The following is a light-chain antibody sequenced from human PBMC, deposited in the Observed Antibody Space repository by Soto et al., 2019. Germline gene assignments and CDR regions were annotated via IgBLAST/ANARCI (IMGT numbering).Light chain of an antibody. CDR1: SIGVGGYKY. CDR2: DVT. J-gene: IGLJ1*01. V-gene: IGLV2-8*01. CDR3: SSYSGSNHFV. Sequence: QSALTQPPSASGSPAQSVTISCTGTSIGVGGYKYVSWYQQHPGRAPKLMIYDVTKRPSGVPDRFSGSKSGNTASLTVSGLQAEDEADYYCSSYSGSNHFVFGTGTKLTVL.